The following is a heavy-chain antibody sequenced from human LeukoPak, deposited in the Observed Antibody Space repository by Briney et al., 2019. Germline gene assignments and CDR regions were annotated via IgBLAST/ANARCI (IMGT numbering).Heavy chain of an antibody. CDR2: IFGSGGSA. J-gene: IGHJ3*02. CDR3: AKDFVDYYDSSGYPLHAFDI. D-gene: IGHD3-22*01. Sequence: PGGSLRLSCTASGFTSTNYAMYWVRQAPGKGLEWVSGIFGSGGSAHYAESVKGRFTISRDNSKNTVYLQMNSLRAEDTAVYYCAKDFVDYYDSSGYPLHAFDIWGQGTTVTVSS. CDR1: GFTSTNYA. V-gene: IGHV3-23*01.